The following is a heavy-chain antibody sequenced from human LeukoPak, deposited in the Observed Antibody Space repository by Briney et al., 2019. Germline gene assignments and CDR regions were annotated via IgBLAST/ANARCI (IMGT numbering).Heavy chain of an antibody. CDR2: IIPIFGTA. Sequence: SVKVSCKASGGTFSSYAISWVRQAPGQGLEWMGGIIPIFGTANYAQKFQGRVTITADKSTSTAYMELSSLRSEDTAVYYCASSFKRSRYYGSGHIWGQGTLVTVSS. V-gene: IGHV1-69*06. CDR1: GGTFSSYA. J-gene: IGHJ4*02. CDR3: ASSFKRSRYYGSGHI. D-gene: IGHD3-10*01.